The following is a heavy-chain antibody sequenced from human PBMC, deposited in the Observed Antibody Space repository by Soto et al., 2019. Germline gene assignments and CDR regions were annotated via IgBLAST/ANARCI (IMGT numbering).Heavy chain of an antibody. CDR3: VVVRFLEWLLRWDYLFDY. CDR2: FDPEDGET. CDR1: GYTLTELS. V-gene: IGHV1-24*01. J-gene: IGHJ4*02. Sequence: ASVKVSCKVSGYTLTELSMHWVRQAPGKGLEWMGGFDPEDGETIYAQKFQGRVTMTEDTSTGTAYMWLSSLRSEETAVYCCVVVRFLEWLLRWDYLFDYWGQGTLVTVSS. D-gene: IGHD3-3*01.